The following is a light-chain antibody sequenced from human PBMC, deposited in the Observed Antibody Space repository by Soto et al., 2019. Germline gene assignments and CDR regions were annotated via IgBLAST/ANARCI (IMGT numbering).Light chain of an antibody. CDR1: SSDVGGYNY. J-gene: IGLJ3*02. Sequence: QSALTQPRSVSGSPGQSVTLSCTGTSSDVGGYNYVSWYQQHPGKAPKLMIDDVNKRPSGVPDRFSGSRSGNTASLTSSGLQAEEEADYYCGSDAGSYTGVFGGGTKVTVL. V-gene: IGLV2-11*01. CDR2: DVN. CDR3: GSDAGSYTGV.